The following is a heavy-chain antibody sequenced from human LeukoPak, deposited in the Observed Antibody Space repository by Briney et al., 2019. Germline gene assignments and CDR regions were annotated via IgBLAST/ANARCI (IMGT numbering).Heavy chain of an antibody. CDR3: AREGALLAAMSPLGGMDV. Sequence: SETLSLTCTVSGGSISYNYWSWIRQPPGKGLEWIGYIYYTGNSNYNPPLKSRVTISVDTSKNQFSLKLSSVTTADTAVYYCAREGALLAAMSPLGGMDVWGKGTTVTVSS. J-gene: IGHJ6*04. V-gene: IGHV4-59*01. CDR2: IYYTGNS. D-gene: IGHD2-2*01. CDR1: GGSISYNY.